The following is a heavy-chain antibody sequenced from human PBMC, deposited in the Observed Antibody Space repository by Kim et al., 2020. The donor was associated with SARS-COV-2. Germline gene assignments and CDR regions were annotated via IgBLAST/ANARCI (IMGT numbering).Heavy chain of an antibody. CDR3: TRAYCGGDCPGYFDY. J-gene: IGHJ4*02. CDR1: GFTFGDYA. D-gene: IGHD2-21*02. Sequence: GGSLRLSCTASGFTFGDYAMSWVRQAPGKGLEWVGFIRSKAYGGTTEYAASVKGRFTISRDDSKSIAYLQMNSLKTEDTAVYYCTRAYCGGDCPGYFDYWGQGTLVTVSS. V-gene: IGHV3-49*04. CDR2: IRSKAYGGTT.